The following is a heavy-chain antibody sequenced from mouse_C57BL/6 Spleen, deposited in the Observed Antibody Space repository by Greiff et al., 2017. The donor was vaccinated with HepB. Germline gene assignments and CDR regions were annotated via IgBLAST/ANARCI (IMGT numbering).Heavy chain of an antibody. CDR1: GFSLTSYV. CDR3: ASLYGNYGGYAMDY. D-gene: IGHD2-1*01. J-gene: IGHJ4*01. V-gene: IGHV2-6*03. Sequence: QVQLKESGPGLVAPSQSLSITCTVSGFSLTSYVVHWVRQPPGKGLEWLVVIWSDRSTTYNSALKSRLSISKDNSKSQVFLKMNSLQTDDTAMYYCASLYGNYGGYAMDYWGQGTSVTVSS. CDR2: IWSDRST.